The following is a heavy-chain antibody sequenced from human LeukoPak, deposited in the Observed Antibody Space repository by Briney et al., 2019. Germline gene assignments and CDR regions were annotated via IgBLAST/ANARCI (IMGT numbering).Heavy chain of an antibody. J-gene: IGHJ3*02. CDR3: ARDSAWYSSSWYRPLDAFDI. V-gene: IGHV4-4*07. D-gene: IGHD6-13*01. CDR2: IYTSGST. Sequence: PSETLSLTCTVSGGSISSYYWSWIRQPAGKGLEWIGRIYTSGSTNYNPSLKSRVTISVDTSKNQFSLKLSSVTAADTAVYYCARDSAWYSSSWYRPLDAFDIWGQGTMVTVSS. CDR1: GGSISSYY.